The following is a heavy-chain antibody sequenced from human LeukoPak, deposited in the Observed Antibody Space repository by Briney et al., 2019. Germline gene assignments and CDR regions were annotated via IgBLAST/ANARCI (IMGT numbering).Heavy chain of an antibody. J-gene: IGHJ4*02. CDR2: ISPYNGNT. D-gene: IGHD3-22*01. V-gene: IGHV1-18*04. CDR1: GYTFTGYY. CDR3: ARGPHERSGYPDD. Sequence: ASVKVSCKASGYTFTGYYMHWVRQAPGQGLEWMGWISPYNGNTNYAQKFQGRVTMTTDTATSTAYMELRSLRSDDTAVYYCARGPHERSGYPDDWGQGTLVTVSS.